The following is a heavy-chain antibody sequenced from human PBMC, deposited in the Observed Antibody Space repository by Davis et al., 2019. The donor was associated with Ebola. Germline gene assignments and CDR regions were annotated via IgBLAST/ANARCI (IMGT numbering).Heavy chain of an antibody. J-gene: IGHJ6*02. CDR1: GFTFSSYV. D-gene: IGHD3-22*01. Sequence: GESLKISCAASGFTFSSYVMSWVRQAPGKGLEWVSTISGSDGSTYSADSVKGRFTISRDNSKNTLYLQMNSLRAEDTAVYYCARSDYYYDSSGYYSPPTYYGMDVWGQGTTVTVSS. V-gene: IGHV3-23*01. CDR3: ARSDYYYDSSGYYSPPTYYGMDV. CDR2: ISGSDGST.